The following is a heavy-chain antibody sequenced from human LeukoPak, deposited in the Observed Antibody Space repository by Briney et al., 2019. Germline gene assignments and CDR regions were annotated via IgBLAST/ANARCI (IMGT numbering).Heavy chain of an antibody. J-gene: IGHJ4*02. CDR3: ARDLGSSGFDY. V-gene: IGHV1-69*04. D-gene: IGHD3-22*01. CDR1: GGTFSSYA. Sequence: ASVKVSCKASGGTFSSYAISWVRQAPGQGLEWMGRIIPILGIANYAQKFQGRVTITADKSTSTAYMELSSLRSEDTAVYYCARDLGSSGFDYWGQGTLVTVSS. CDR2: IIPILGIA.